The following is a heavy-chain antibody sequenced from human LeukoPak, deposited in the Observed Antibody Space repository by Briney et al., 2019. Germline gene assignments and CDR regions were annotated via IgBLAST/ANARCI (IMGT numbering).Heavy chain of an antibody. CDR2: IYYSGST. Sequence: SETLSVTCTVSGGSISSYYRSWIRQPPGKGLEWIGYIYYSGSTNYNPSLKSRVTISVDTSKNQFSLKLSSVTAADTAVYYCARADRELLDYWGQGTLVTVSS. CDR1: GGSISSYY. V-gene: IGHV4-59*01. J-gene: IGHJ4*02. CDR3: ARADRELLDY. D-gene: IGHD1-26*01.